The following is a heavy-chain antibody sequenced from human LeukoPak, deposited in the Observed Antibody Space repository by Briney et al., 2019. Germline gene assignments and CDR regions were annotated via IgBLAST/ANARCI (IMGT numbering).Heavy chain of an antibody. CDR1: GGSISSGSYY. Sequence: SETLSLTCTVSGGSISSGSYYWSWIRQPAGKGLEWIGRIYTSGSTPYNSSLKIRVTISLDTSKNHFSLRLSSVTAADTAAYYCARDREVGATGYYFDYWGQGTLVTVSS. D-gene: IGHD1-26*01. CDR3: ARDREVGATGYYFDY. CDR2: IYTSGST. V-gene: IGHV4-61*02. J-gene: IGHJ4*02.